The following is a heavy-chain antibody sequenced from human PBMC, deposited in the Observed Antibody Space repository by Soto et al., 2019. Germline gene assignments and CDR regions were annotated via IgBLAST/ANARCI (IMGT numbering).Heavy chain of an antibody. CDR3: AREDDGGDRDYYGLDV. J-gene: IGHJ6*02. V-gene: IGHV4-30-4*08. CDR1: GGSISGDYYH. D-gene: IGHD2-21*02. Sequence: QVQLQQSGPGLVKPSQTLSLTCTVSGGSISGDYYHWTWIRQSPGKGLEWIGYVFHRGSVLYNPSLKSRLKIPVDTSKNQFSLRLSSVTAADTAVYFCAREDDGGDRDYYGLDVWGQGTTVTVSS. CDR2: VFHRGSV.